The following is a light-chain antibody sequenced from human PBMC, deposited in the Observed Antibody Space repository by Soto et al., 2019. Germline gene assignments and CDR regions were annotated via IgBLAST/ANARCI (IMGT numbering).Light chain of an antibody. J-gene: IGKJ1*01. CDR2: GAS. V-gene: IGKV3-20*01. CDR3: QQYGSSPRT. Sequence: EIVLTQSPGTLSLSPGERATLSCRASQSVSSTYLAWYQQKPGQPPRLLIYGASTRATGIPDRFSGSGSGTDVPLTISRLQPEDFAVFFCQQYGSSPRTVGQGTKVEMK. CDR1: QSVSSTY.